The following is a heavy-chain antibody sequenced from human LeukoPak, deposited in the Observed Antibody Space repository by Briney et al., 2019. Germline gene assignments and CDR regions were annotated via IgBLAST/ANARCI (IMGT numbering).Heavy chain of an antibody. J-gene: IGHJ4*02. CDR2: ISSSGNTI. CDR1: GFTFSDYY. Sequence: GGSLRLSCAASGFTFSDYYMSWIRQAPGKGLEWLSYISSSGNTIYYANSVKGRFTISRDNTKNSLYLQMNSLRAEDTAVCYCARDGVIVVVAEGFDYWGQGTLVTVSS. D-gene: IGHD2-15*01. V-gene: IGHV3-11*01. CDR3: ARDGVIVVVAEGFDY.